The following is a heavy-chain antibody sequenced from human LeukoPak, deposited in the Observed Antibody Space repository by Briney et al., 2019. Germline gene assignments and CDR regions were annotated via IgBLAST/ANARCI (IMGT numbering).Heavy chain of an antibody. Sequence: GGSLRLSCAASGFTFSSYAMSWVRQAPGKGLEWVSAISGSGGNTYYADSVKGRFTISRDNSKNTLYLQMNSLRAEDTAVYYCATSPTIFGVVTPFDYWGQGTLVTVSS. CDR3: ATSPTIFGVVTPFDY. CDR2: ISGSGGNT. V-gene: IGHV3-23*01. D-gene: IGHD3-3*01. CDR1: GFTFSSYA. J-gene: IGHJ4*02.